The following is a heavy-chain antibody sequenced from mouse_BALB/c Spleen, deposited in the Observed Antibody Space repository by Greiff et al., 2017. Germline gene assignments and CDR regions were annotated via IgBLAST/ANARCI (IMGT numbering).Heavy chain of an antibody. CDR1: GFTFSSYA. CDR2: ISSGGST. D-gene: IGHD6-1*01. J-gene: IGHJ2*01. CDR3: ARGRDPTGDY. V-gene: IGHV5-6-5*01. Sequence: EVKLMESGGGLVKPGGSLKLSCAASGFTFSSYAMSWVRQTPEKRLEWVASISSGGSTYYPDSVKGRFTISRDNARNILYLQMSSLRSEDTAMYYCARGRDPTGDYWGQGTTLTVSS.